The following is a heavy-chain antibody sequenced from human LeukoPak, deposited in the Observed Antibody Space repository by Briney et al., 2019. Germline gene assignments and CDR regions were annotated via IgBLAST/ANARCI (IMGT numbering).Heavy chain of an antibody. D-gene: IGHD2-2*01. Sequence: MSSETLSLTCTVSGGSISSYYWSWIRQPPGKGLEWIGYIYYSGTTKYNASLKSRVTISVDTSKTQFSLKLSSVTAADTAVYYCAKGGYAFSNPFDSWGQGTLVTVSS. CDR3: AKGGYAFSNPFDS. CDR1: GGSISSYY. V-gene: IGHV4-59*08. CDR2: IYYSGTT. J-gene: IGHJ4*02.